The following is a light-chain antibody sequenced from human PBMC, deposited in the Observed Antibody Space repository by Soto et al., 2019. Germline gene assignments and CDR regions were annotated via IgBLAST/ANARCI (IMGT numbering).Light chain of an antibody. V-gene: IGLV2-14*01. Sequence: QSVLTQPASVSGSPGQSITISCSGTSSDVGGYNYVSWYQQHPGKAPKLMIYDVSDRPSGVSTRFSGSKSGNTASLTISGLQAEDEADYYCNSFTGSTTRYVFGTGTKVTVL. CDR3: NSFTGSTTRYV. CDR1: SSDVGGYNY. CDR2: DVS. J-gene: IGLJ1*01.